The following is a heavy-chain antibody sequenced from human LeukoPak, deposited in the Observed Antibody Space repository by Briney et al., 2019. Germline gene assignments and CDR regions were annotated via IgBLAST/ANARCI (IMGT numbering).Heavy chain of an antibody. V-gene: IGHV4-34*01. CDR3: ARAGPVVVPAAPSSDGFDP. J-gene: IGHJ5*02. D-gene: IGHD2-2*01. Sequence: SETLSLTCAVYGGSFSGYYWSWIRQPPGKGLEWIGEITYTGSTNYNPSLKSRVTISVDTSKNQFSLKLSSVTAADTAVYYCARAGPVVVPAAPSSDGFDPWGQGTLVTVSS. CDR2: ITYTGST. CDR1: GGSFSGYY.